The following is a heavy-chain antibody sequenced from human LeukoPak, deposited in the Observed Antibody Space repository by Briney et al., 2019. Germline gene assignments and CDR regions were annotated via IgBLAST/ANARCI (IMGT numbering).Heavy chain of an antibody. CDR1: GFTFSTCS. J-gene: IGHJ4*02. V-gene: IGHV3-21*01. CDR3: ASGTIVGARGADN. Sequence: GGSLRLSCAASGFTFSTCSMKWVRQAPGKALEWVSSISGSSYHIYYADSVKGRFTISRDNANNLLCLQMNSLRAEDTAVYYCASGTIVGARGADNWGQGTLVTVSS. CDR2: ISGSSYHI. D-gene: IGHD1-26*01.